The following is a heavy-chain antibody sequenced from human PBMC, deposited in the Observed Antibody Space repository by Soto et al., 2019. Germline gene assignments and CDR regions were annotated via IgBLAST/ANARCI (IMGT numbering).Heavy chain of an antibody. CDR1: GGSISSGGYS. Sequence: SETLSLTYAVSGGSISSGGYSWSWIRQPPGKGLEWIGYIYHSGSTYYNPSLKSRVTISVDRSKNQFSLQLSSVTAADTAVYYCARGIDYWGQGTLVTVSS. V-gene: IGHV4-30-2*01. CDR3: ARGIDY. CDR2: IYHSGST. J-gene: IGHJ4*02.